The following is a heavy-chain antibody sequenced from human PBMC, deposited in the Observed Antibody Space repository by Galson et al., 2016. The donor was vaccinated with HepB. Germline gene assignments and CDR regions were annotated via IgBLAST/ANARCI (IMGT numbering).Heavy chain of an antibody. CDR1: GFTVSSNY. CDR2: IYSGGST. J-gene: IGHJ5*02. V-gene: IGHV3-66*01. D-gene: IGHD6-13*01. CDR3: AREGVAAAGGRGYNWFDP. Sequence: LRLSCAASGFTVSSNYMSWVRQAPGKGLEWVSVIYSGGSTYYADSVKGRFTISGDNSKNTLYLQMNSLRAEDTAVDYCAREGVAAAGGRGYNWFDPWGQGTLVTVSS.